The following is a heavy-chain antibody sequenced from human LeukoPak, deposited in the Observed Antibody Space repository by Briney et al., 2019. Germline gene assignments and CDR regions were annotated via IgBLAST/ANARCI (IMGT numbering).Heavy chain of an antibody. Sequence: PGGSLRLSCAASGFTFSSYGMHWVRQAPGKGLGWVAVIWYDGSNKYYADSVKGRFTISRDNSKNTLYLQMNSLRAEDTAVYYCAKGYDSSGYYYFDYWGQGTLVTVSS. V-gene: IGHV3-33*06. CDR3: AKGYDSSGYYYFDY. D-gene: IGHD3-22*01. J-gene: IGHJ4*02. CDR2: IWYDGSNK. CDR1: GFTFSSYG.